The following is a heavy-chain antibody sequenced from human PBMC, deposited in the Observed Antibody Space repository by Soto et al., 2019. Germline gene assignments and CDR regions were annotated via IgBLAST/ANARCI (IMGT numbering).Heavy chain of an antibody. CDR2: INPNGGGT. J-gene: IGHJ3*02. CDR3: ARGATAILRYFDWLSLDYAFDI. V-gene: IGHV1-2*04. D-gene: IGHD3-9*01. CDR1: GYTFTGYY. Sequence: QVQLVQSGAEVKKPGASVKVSCKASGYTFTGYYMHWVRQAPGQGLEWMGWINPNGGGTNYAQKVQGWVTMTRDTSISTGYLDLSRLRSDDTAVYYCARGATAILRYFDWLSLDYAFDIWGQGTMVTVSS.